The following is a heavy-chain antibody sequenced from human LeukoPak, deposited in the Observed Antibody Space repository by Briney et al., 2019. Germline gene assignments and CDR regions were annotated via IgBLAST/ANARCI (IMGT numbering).Heavy chain of an antibody. CDR3: ARGHSSGNPDPFDY. V-gene: IGHV3-53*01. CDR2: IYSGGAI. Sequence: PGGSLRLSCAASGFTVSSNYMSWVRQAPGKGLEWVSVIYSGGAIHYADSVKGRFTISRDNSKSTLYLQMNSLRAEDTAMYYCARGHSSGNPDPFDYWGQGTLVTVSS. D-gene: IGHD6-19*01. CDR1: GFTVSSNY. J-gene: IGHJ4*02.